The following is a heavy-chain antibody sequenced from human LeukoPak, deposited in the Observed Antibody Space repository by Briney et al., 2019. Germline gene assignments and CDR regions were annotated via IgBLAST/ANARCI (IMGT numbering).Heavy chain of an antibody. CDR2: IKTDGSST. CDR3: ARGYYTIGDY. D-gene: IGHD3-3*01. V-gene: IGHV3-74*01. J-gene: IGHJ4*02. Sequence: GGPLRLSCTASGFTFSTYWMHWVRQAPGKGLVWVSLIKTDGSSTTYADSVKGRFTVSRDNAKNTLYLQMNSLRDEDTAVYYCARGYYTIGDYWGQGTLVTVSS. CDR1: GFTFSTYW.